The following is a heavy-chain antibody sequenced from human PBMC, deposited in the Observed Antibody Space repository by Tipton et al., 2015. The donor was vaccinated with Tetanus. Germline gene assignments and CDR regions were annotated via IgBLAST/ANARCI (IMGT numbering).Heavy chain of an antibody. J-gene: IGHJ4*02. Sequence: SLRLSCAASGFTFNNYAMGWVRQAPGKGLEWVSSINGTGTVTHHADSGKGRFTISRGNSKNTLYLQMNSLRAEDTAIYFCAKALKTLIYQCFDYWGQGTLVTVSS. CDR3: AKALKTLIYQCFDY. V-gene: IGHV3-23*01. CDR1: GFTFNNYA. D-gene: IGHD2-2*01. CDR2: INGTGTVT.